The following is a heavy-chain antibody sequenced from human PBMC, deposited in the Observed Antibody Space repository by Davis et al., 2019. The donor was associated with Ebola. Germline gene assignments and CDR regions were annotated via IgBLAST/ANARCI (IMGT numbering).Heavy chain of an antibody. V-gene: IGHV1-69*05. J-gene: IGHJ4*02. D-gene: IGHD4-17*01. CDR3: ARDNGDYYFDY. CDR2: IIPIFGTA. Sequence: AASVKVSCKASGGTFSSYAISWVRQAPGQGLEWMGGIIPIFGTANYAQKLQGRVTMTTDTSTSTAYMELRSLRSDDTAVYYCARDNGDYYFDYWGQGTLVTVSS. CDR1: GGTFSSYA.